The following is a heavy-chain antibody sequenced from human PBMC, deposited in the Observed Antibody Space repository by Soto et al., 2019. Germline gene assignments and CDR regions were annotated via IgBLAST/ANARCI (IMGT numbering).Heavy chain of an antibody. V-gene: IGHV1-69*13. CDR1: GGTFSSYA. Sequence: SVKVSCKASGGTFSSYAISWVRQAPGQGLEWMGGIIPIFGTANYAQKFQGRVTITADESTSTAYMELSSLRSEDTAVYYCASDDSSGYNQGHFDYWGQGTLVTVSS. CDR2: IIPIFGTA. J-gene: IGHJ4*02. D-gene: IGHD3-22*01. CDR3: ASDDSSGYNQGHFDY.